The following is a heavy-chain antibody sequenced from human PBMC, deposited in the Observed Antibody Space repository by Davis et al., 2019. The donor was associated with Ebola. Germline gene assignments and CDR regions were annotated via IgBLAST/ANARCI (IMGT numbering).Heavy chain of an antibody. Sequence: ASVKVSCKASGYTFTDYGVTWVRQAPGQGLEWLGSISAFHGKTNYAQIVQGRVTMTIDASASTAYMELGTLTSDDTAIYYCARGGQFGDRWGQGTLVTVCS. CDR2: ISAFHGKT. D-gene: IGHD3-16*01. J-gene: IGHJ5*02. V-gene: IGHV1-18*01. CDR3: ARGGQFGDR. CDR1: GYTFTDYG.